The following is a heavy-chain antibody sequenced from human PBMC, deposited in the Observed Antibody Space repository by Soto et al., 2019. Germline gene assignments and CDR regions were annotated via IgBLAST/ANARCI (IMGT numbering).Heavy chain of an antibody. J-gene: IGHJ5*02. CDR1: GESVPSNTVA. CDR3: AKGDNLGPKTGYAFDP. CDR2: TYSRTKCYN. Sequence: SKRRSLTCAISGESVPSNTVACHWIRQFPSTCIEWLGRTYSRTKCYNDYAVSVKSRIIINPDTSNNQFSLHLNYVTPEDTAVYFCAKGDNLGPKTGYAFDPWGQGSRVTVSS. V-gene: IGHV6-1*01. D-gene: IGHD5-12*01.